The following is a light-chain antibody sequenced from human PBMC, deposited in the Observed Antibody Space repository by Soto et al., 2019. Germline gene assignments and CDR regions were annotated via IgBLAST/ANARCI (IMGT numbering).Light chain of an antibody. CDR2: EGS. CDR3: CSFSGANTRVI. CDR1: SSDVGSYNL. Sequence: QPVLTQPASVSGSPGQSITISCTGTSSDVGSYNLVSWYQQHPGKAPKLMIYEGSKRPSGVSDRFSGSKSGNTASLTISGLQAEDESDYYCCSFSGANTRVIFGGGTKLTVL. J-gene: IGLJ2*01. V-gene: IGLV2-23*01.